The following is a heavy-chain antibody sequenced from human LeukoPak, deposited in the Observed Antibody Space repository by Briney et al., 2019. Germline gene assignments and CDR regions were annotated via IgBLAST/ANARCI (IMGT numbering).Heavy chain of an antibody. J-gene: IGHJ6*02. CDR1: GFTFNIYA. CDR3: ARPRDIVVIPVAINRYGMDV. Sequence: PGGSLRLSCAVTGFTFNIYALSWVRQAPGKGLEWVSTISGSGAATYYADSVKGRFTISRDNSKNTLYLQLNSLRADDTAVYYCARPRDIVVIPVAINRYGMDVWGQGTTVTVSS. V-gene: IGHV3-23*01. D-gene: IGHD2-2*02. CDR2: ISGSGAAT.